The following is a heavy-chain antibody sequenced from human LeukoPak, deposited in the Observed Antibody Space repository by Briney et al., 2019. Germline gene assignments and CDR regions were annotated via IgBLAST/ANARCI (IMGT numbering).Heavy chain of an antibody. D-gene: IGHD2-8*01. CDR1: GYTFTDYY. CDR2: INPSTGGT. Sequence: ASVKVSCKASGYTFTDYYMNWVRQAPGQGLEWMGWINPSTGGTNYAQEFQGRVTMTRDTSISTAYMELSGLRSDDTAVYYCTRDCVFPTQCLYDDAFDIWGQGTMVTVPS. J-gene: IGHJ3*02. CDR3: TRDCVFPTQCLYDDAFDI. V-gene: IGHV1-2*02.